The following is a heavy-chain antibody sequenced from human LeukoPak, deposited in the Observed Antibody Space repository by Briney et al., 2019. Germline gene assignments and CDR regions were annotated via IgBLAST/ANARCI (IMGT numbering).Heavy chain of an antibody. J-gene: IGHJ4*02. V-gene: IGHV3-21*01. CDR3: ARRSPNYYFDY. CDR2: ISSSSNYI. Sequence: GGSLRLSCAASGFSFSTYNINWVRQAPGKGLEWVSSISSSSNYIYYADSVKGRFTISRDNAEDSLYLQMNSLRAEDTAVYYCARRSPNYYFDYWGQGTLVTVSS. CDR1: GFSFSTYN.